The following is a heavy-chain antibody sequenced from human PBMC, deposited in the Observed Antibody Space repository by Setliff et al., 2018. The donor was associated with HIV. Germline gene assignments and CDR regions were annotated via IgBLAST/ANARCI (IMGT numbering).Heavy chain of an antibody. D-gene: IGHD3-22*01. CDR2: IFYSGST. Sequence: SETLSLTCTVSGGSISSGDYYWTWIRQPPGEGLEWSGYIFYSGSTYYNPSLKSRVTISVDTSKTQFSLKLISVTAADTALYYCARDGRDGSGYRTFDYWGRGTLVTVSS. CDR3: ARDGRDGSGYRTFDY. CDR1: GGSISSGDYY. J-gene: IGHJ4*02. V-gene: IGHV4-30-4*08.